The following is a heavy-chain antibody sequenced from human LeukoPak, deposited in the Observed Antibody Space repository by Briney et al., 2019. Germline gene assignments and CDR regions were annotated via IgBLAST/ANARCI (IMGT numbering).Heavy chain of an antibody. CDR2: LDNNGDNT. CDR1: GYTFTTYG. D-gene: IGHD1-26*01. Sequence: GGTLRLSCVGSGYTFTTYGMSWVRQAPGKGLEWVSGLDNNGDNTYYADSVKGRFTISRDNSKNTLYLQMNSLRVEDTAVYYCAKIAETSGTYGQGFDYWGQGTLVTVSS. CDR3: AKIAETSGTYGQGFDY. J-gene: IGHJ4*02. V-gene: IGHV3-23*01.